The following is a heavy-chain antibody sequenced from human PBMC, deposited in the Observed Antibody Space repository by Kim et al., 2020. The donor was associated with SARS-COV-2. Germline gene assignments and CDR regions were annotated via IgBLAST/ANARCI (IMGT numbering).Heavy chain of an antibody. Sequence: SETLSLTCTVSGGSINSGDYYWAWIRQAPGKGLEWLANSYYRGCTFYNPSLKNRGSISLDPSKNQFSLKLASVTAADTAVYFCARAPLVPSRFVYGGQGT. CDR1: GGSINSGDYY. V-gene: IGHV4-30-4*08. CDR3: ARAPLVPSRFVY. CDR2: SYYRGCT. J-gene: IGHJ4*02.